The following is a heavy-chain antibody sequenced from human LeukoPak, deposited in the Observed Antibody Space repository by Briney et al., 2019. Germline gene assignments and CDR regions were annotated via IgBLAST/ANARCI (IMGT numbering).Heavy chain of an antibody. V-gene: IGHV4-59*01. Sequence: PSETLSLTCTVSGGSISSYYWSWIRQPPGKGLEWIGYIYYSGSTNYNPSLKSRVTISVDTSKNQFSLKLSSVTAADTAVYYCARDQLNNWFDPWGQGTLVTDSS. CDR2: IYYSGST. CDR3: ARDQLNNWFDP. CDR1: GGSISSYY. J-gene: IGHJ5*02. D-gene: IGHD3-10*01.